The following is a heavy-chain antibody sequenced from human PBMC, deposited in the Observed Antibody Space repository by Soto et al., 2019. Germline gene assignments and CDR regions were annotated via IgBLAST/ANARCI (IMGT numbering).Heavy chain of an antibody. J-gene: IGHJ4*02. CDR1: GFTFSSYA. D-gene: IGHD6-19*01. CDR3: AKDGVAGPNFDY. V-gene: IGHV3-23*01. CDR2: ISGSGGST. Sequence: TGGSLRLSCAASGFTFSSYAMSWVRQAPGKGLEWVSAISGSGGSTYYADSVKGRFTISRDNSKNTLYLQMNSLRAEDTAVYYCAKDGVAGPNFDYWGQGTLVTVSS.